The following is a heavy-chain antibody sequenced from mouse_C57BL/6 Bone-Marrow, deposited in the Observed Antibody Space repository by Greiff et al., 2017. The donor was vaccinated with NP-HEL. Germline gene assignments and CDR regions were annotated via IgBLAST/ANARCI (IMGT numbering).Heavy chain of an antibody. J-gene: IGHJ1*03. CDR3: THDGYYDWYFDV. CDR1: GFNIKDDY. CDR2: IDPENGDT. D-gene: IGHD2-3*01. V-gene: IGHV14-4*01. Sequence: EVQGVESGAELVRPGASVKLSCTASGFNIKDDYMHWVKQRPEQGLEWIGWIDPENGDTEYASKFQGKATITADTYSNTAYLQLSSLTSEDTAVYYCTHDGYYDWYFDVWGTGTTVTVSS.